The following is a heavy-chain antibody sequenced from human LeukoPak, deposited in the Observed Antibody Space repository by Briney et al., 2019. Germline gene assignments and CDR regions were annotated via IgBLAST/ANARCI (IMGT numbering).Heavy chain of an antibody. CDR2: IYTRRTT. D-gene: IGHD3-16*01. CDR1: GGSISSYY. V-gene: IGHV4-4*07. Sequence: SETLSLTCTVSGGSISSYYWSWMRQPAGEGLEWIGRIYTRRTTNSNPSLNSLVTMSVDTSKNQFSLKLTSVTAADTAVYYCASGPTRSGEPFDYWGQGTLVTVSS. J-gene: IGHJ4*02. CDR3: ASGPTRSGEPFDY.